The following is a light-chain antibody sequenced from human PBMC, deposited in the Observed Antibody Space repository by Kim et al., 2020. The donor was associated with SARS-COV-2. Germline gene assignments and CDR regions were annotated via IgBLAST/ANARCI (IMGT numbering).Light chain of an antibody. Sequence: SYELTQPPSVSVAPGKTARITCGGNNIGSKSVHWYQQKPGQAPVLVIYYDSDRPSGIPERFSGSNSGNTATLTISRVEAGDEADYYCQVWGSCSDHLVFG. CDR2: YDS. J-gene: IGLJ3*02. CDR1: NIGSKS. V-gene: IGLV3-21*04. CDR3: QVWGSCSDHLV.